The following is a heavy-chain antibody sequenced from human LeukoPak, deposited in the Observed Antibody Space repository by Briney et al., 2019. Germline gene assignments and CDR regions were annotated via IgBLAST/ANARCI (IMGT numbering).Heavy chain of an antibody. Sequence: GGSLRLSCAASGFTFSSYAMSWVRQAPGKGLEWVSVISGSGGSTYYADSVKGRFTISRDNAKNSQYLQMNSLRAEDTAVYYCARLPLTARRHFDYWGQGTLVTVSS. J-gene: IGHJ4*02. D-gene: IGHD2-21*02. CDR3: ARLPLTARRHFDY. CDR2: ISGSGGST. CDR1: GFTFSSYA. V-gene: IGHV3-23*01.